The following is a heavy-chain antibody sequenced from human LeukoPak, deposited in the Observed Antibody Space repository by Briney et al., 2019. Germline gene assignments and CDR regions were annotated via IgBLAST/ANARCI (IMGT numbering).Heavy chain of an antibody. J-gene: IGHJ4*02. CDR3: ARDRPPSL. CDR1: GITVSSNY. Sequence: PGGSLRLSCAASGITVSSNYMSWVRQAPGKGLEWVSFINNDGTTYYADSVKGRFIISSDKSKNTLSLQMNSLRADDTAVYYCARDRPPSLWGQGTLVTVSS. CDR2: INNDGTT. V-gene: IGHV3-66*01.